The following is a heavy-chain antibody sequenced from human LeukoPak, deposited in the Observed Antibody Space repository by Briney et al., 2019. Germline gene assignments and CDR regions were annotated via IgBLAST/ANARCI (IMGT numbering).Heavy chain of an antibody. Sequence: SETLSLTCTVSGGSISSYYWSWIRQPPGKGLEWIGYIYYSGSTNYNPSLKSRVTISVDTSKNQFSLKLSSVTAADTAVYYCARERGDDAFDIWGQGTMVTASS. CDR3: ARERGDDAFDI. CDR1: GGSISSYY. D-gene: IGHD3-16*01. J-gene: IGHJ3*02. CDR2: IYYSGST. V-gene: IGHV4-59*01.